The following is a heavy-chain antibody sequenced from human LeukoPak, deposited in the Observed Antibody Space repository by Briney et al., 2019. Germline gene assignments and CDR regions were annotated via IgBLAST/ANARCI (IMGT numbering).Heavy chain of an antibody. CDR3: ARGREALDI. J-gene: IGHJ3*02. D-gene: IGHD3-10*01. CDR1: GFTLSSYA. CDR2: ISYDGSNK. V-gene: IGHV3-30-3*01. Sequence: GGSLRLSRATSGFTLSSYATHWVRQAPAKGLEWVAVISYDGSNKYYADSPRGRFTISRDNSKNTLYLQMNSLRVEDRAVYSGARGREALDIWGQGTMVTVSS.